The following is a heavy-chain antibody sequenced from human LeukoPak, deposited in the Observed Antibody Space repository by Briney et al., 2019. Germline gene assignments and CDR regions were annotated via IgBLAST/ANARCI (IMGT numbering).Heavy chain of an antibody. CDR2: IYPGDSDT. D-gene: IGHD6-6*01. Sequence: GESLKISCKVSGYSFTSYWIGWVRQMPGKGLEWMGIIYPGDSDTRYSPSFQGQVTISADKSISTAYLQWSSLKASDTAMYYCAAYSSSSGGTFDYWGQGTLVTVSS. V-gene: IGHV5-51*01. CDR3: AAYSSSSGGTFDY. CDR1: GYSFTSYW. J-gene: IGHJ4*02.